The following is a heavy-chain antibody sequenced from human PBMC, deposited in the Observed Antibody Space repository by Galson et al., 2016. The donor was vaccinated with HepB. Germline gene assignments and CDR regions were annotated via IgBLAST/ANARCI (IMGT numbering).Heavy chain of an antibody. D-gene: IGHD4-11*01. J-gene: IGHJ4*02. V-gene: IGHV3-33*01. CDR2: IWYDGSNE. CDR3: ARDPTGDSISNYRSEVWYFFDY. Sequence: SLRLSCAASGFNFNNYVMHWVRQAPGKGLEWVAVIWYDGSNEYYADSVKGRFTISRDNSKNTVYLQMDSLRADDTGVYYCARDPTGDSISNYRSEVWYFFDYWGQGSLVTVSS. CDR1: GFNFNNYV.